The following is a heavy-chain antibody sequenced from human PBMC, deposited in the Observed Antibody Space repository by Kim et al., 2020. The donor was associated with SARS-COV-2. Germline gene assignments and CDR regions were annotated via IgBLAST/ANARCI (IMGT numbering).Heavy chain of an antibody. CDR3: ARAGQVVVVVAATENYGMDV. J-gene: IGHJ6*02. D-gene: IGHD2-15*01. Sequence: ASVKVSCKASGYTFTSYAMHWVRQAPGQRLEWMGWINAGNGNTKYSQKFQGRVTITRDTSASTAYMELSSLRSEDTAVYYCARAGQVVVVVAATENYGMDVWGQGTTVTVSS. V-gene: IGHV1-3*01. CDR2: INAGNGNT. CDR1: GYTFTSYA.